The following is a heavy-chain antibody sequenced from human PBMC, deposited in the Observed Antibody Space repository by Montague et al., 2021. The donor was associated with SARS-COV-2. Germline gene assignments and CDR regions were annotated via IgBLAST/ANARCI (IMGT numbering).Heavy chain of an antibody. CDR1: GFTFSIYG. CDR2: IWYDGSNK. J-gene: IGHJ4*02. V-gene: IGHV3-33*08. CDR3: ARGYGDYHFDY. D-gene: IGHD4-17*01. Sequence: SQRLSCAASGFTFSIYGMHWVRQAPGKGLEWVALIWYDGSNKYYADSVKGRFTISRDNSKNTVYLQMNSLRAEDTAVFYCARGYGDYHFDYWGQGTLVTVSS.